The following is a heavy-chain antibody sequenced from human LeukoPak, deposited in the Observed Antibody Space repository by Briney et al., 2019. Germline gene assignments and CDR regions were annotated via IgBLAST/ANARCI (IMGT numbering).Heavy chain of an antibody. D-gene: IGHD6-6*01. CDR2: MNPNSGNT. Sequence: ASVKVPCKASGYTFTSYDINWVRQATGQGLEWMGWMNPNSGNTGYAQKFQGRVTMTRNTSISTAYMELSSLRSEDTAVYYCARGRPKRQGYYYGMDVWGQGTTVTVSS. J-gene: IGHJ6*02. CDR3: ARGRPKRQGYYYGMDV. CDR1: GYTFTSYD. V-gene: IGHV1-8*01.